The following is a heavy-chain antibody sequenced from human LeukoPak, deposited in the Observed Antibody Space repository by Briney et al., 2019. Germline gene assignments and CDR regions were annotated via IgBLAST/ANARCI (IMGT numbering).Heavy chain of an antibody. Sequence: ASVKVSCKASGYTFTSYYMHWVRQAPGQGLEWMGIINPSGGSTSYAQKFQGRATMTRDTSTSTVYMELSSLRSEDTAVYYCAAVDTAMVPFDPWGQGTLVTVSS. CDR3: AAVDTAMVPFDP. CDR2: INPSGGST. CDR1: GYTFTSYY. J-gene: IGHJ5*02. V-gene: IGHV1-46*01. D-gene: IGHD5-18*01.